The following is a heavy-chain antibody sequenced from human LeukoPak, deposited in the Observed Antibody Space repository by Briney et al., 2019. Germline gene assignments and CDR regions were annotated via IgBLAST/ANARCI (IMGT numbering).Heavy chain of an antibody. CDR1: GYTSTRPD. D-gene: IGHD2-21*01. J-gene: IGHJ3*02. Sequence: ESSVTVSCKAAGYTSTRPDINWVRQATGKGLEWLGWMNPSDQTGYAQNFQGRLTFTRDISRNTAYMELSSLTPDDTAVDFCARYTIANCFDMWGQGTRVTVSS. CDR3: ARYTIANCFDM. V-gene: IGHV1-8*01. CDR2: MNPSDQT.